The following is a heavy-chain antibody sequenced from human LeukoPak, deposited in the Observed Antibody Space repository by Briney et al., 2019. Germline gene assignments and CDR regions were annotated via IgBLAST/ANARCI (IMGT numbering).Heavy chain of an antibody. J-gene: IGHJ6*03. CDR2: IIPILGIA. CDR3: ARDLGSGPYYYYYMDV. D-gene: IGHD6-19*01. CDR1: GGTFSSYA. Sequence: GASVKVSCKASGGTFSSYAISWVRQAPGQGLEWMGRIIPILGIANYAQKFQGRVTITADKSTSTAYMELSSVTAADTAVYYCARDLGSGPYYYYYMDVWGKGTTVTVSS. V-gene: IGHV1-69*04.